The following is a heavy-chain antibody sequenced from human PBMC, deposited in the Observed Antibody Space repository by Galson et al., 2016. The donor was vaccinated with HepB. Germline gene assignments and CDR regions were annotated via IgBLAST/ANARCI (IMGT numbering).Heavy chain of an antibody. CDR1: GFSFSSYA. V-gene: IGHV3-23*01. J-gene: IGHJ4*02. Sequence: SLRLFCAASGFSFSSYAMSWVRQAPGKGLDWVSAISGSGGSTYYADSVKGRVTISRDNSKNTLYLQMYSLRADDTAVYYCAKGRGAYVDYGYFDDWGQGTLVTVSS. CDR3: AKGRGAYVDYGYFDD. CDR2: ISGSGGST. D-gene: IGHD4-17*01.